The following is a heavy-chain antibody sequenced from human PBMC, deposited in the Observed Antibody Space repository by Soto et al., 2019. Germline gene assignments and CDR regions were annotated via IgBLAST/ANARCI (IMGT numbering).Heavy chain of an antibody. J-gene: IGHJ6*02. V-gene: IGHV2-5*02. Sequence: QITLKESGPTLVKPTQTLTLTCTFSGFSLNTGGLGVGWIRQPPGKALEWLALIYWDGDKRYSLSLQSRLSITKDTSNNQVVLTMTNMDPVDTATYYCVHSRCGGDCLRFYSSHYYYGMDVWGQGNTVTVSS. CDR2: IYWDGDK. D-gene: IGHD2-21*02. CDR1: GFSLNTGGLG. CDR3: VHSRCGGDCLRFYSSHYYYGMDV.